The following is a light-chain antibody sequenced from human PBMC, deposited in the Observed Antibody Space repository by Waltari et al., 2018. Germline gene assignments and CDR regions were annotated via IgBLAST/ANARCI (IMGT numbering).Light chain of an antibody. V-gene: IGLV2-23*02. J-gene: IGLJ1*01. Sequence: QSALPQPASMSGSPGQSITISCTGTSTDLGTYNVVSWYQHHPGKAPKLIIYEVRKRASGISGRCSGSMSGSTASLTISRLQAEDEAEYYCCSFAGNSYVCGTGTKFTVL. CDR1: STDLGTYNV. CDR3: CSFAGNSYV. CDR2: EVR.